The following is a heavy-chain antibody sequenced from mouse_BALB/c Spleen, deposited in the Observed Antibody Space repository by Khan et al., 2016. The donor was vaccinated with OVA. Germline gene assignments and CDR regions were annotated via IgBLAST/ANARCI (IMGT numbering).Heavy chain of an antibody. CDR3: ARGGDGYYGAWFVY. Sequence: QIQLVQSGPELKKPGETVKISCKASGYTFTDFSMHWVKQAPGEGLKWMGWIDTETGEPTYADDFKGRFAFSLETSARTAYLQINNLKNDDTATYFCARGGDGYYGAWFVYWGQGTLVTVSA. CDR2: IDTETGEP. V-gene: IGHV9-2-1*01. J-gene: IGHJ3*01. CDR1: GYTFTDFS. D-gene: IGHD2-3*01.